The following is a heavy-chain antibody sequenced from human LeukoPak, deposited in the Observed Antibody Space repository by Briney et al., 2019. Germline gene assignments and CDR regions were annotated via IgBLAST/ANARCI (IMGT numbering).Heavy chain of an antibody. CDR3: ARERGYCASSSCYTSDAFDI. CDR1: GYSFPSYD. J-gene: IGHJ3*02. V-gene: IGHV1-8*01. Sequence: ASVKVSCKASGYSFPSYDINWVRQATGQGLEWMGWLNPHSGNTDSAQKFQGRVTMTRDTSISTAYMELSSLRTEDTAVYFCARERGYCASSSCYTSDAFDIWGQGTVVTVSS. CDR2: LNPHSGNT. D-gene: IGHD2-2*01.